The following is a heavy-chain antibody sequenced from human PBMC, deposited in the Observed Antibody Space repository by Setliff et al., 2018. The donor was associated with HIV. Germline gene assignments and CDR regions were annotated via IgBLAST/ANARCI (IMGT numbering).Heavy chain of an antibody. D-gene: IGHD3-10*01. J-gene: IGHJ4*02. CDR3: ARQGLTMNRGVPAPILYYFDY. CDR1: GGSIVSSSYY. CDR2: MYYRGTT. V-gene: IGHV4-39*01. Sequence: PSETLSLTCTVSGGSIVSSSYYWGWIRQPPGKGLEWIGTMYYRGTTYNNPSLKSRVTFSAGTSKNQFSLNLNSVTATDTAVYYCARQGLTMNRGVPAPILYYFDYWGPGILVTVSS.